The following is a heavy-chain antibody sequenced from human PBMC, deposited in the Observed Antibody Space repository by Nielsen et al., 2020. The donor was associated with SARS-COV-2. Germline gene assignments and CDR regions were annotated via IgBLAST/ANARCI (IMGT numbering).Heavy chain of an antibody. Sequence: GESLKISCAASGFIFSDYNMNWVRQAPGKGLEWVSSISGNGRHIYYADSVKGRFTISRDNAENSLYMEMVRLRAEDTAVYYCATVGATDYWGQGTLVTVSS. CDR2: ISGNGRHI. V-gene: IGHV3-21*01. CDR1: GFIFSDYN. J-gene: IGHJ4*02. CDR3: ATVGATDY. D-gene: IGHD1-26*01.